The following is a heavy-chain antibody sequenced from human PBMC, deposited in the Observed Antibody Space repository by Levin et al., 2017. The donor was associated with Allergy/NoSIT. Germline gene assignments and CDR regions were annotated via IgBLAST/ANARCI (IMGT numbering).Heavy chain of an antibody. V-gene: IGHV3-30*18. CDR1: GFTFGTYG. Sequence: GESLKISCAASGFTFGTYGMHWVRQAPGKGLEWVAVISYDGVNKYYAESVKGRFTISRDNSKNTVYLQMNSLRGEDTAVYYCAKDAHLEWLAYYFDYWGQGTLVTVSS. J-gene: IGHJ4*02. CDR2: ISYDGVNK. D-gene: IGHD6-19*01. CDR3: AKDAHLEWLAYYFDY.